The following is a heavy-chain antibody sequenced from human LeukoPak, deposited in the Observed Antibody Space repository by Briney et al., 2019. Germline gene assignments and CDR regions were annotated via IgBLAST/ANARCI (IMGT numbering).Heavy chain of an antibody. V-gene: IGHV3-7*01. CDR2: IKQDGSEK. CDR1: GFTFSSYW. J-gene: IGHJ6*02. CDR3: ATLSYFYGMAV. Sequence: GGSLRLSYTASGFTFSSYWMSWVRQAPGKGLEWVANIKQDGSEKYYVDSVKGRFTISRDNGKNSLYLQMNSLRAGDTAVYYCATLSYFYGMAVWGQGTTVTVSS.